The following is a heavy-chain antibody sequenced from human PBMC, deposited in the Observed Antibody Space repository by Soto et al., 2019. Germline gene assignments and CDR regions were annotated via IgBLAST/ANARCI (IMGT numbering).Heavy chain of an antibody. D-gene: IGHD1-26*01. CDR1: SRCTASYD. CDR2: SYYSGST. J-gene: IGHJ3*02. V-gene: IGHV4-59*01. CDR3: ARARREKVGASAFDI. Sequence: PSETLSRTCTVASRCTASYDWSCVRQVPGKGLEWIGYSYYSGSTNDNPSLKSRVTISVDTSKNQFSLKLSSVTAADTAVYYCARARREKVGASAFDIWGQGTMVTVS.